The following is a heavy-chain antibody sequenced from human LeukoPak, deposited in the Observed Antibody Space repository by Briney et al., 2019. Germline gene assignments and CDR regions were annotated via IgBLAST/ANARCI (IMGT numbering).Heavy chain of an antibody. CDR2: IYYSGST. V-gene: IGHV4-39*01. CDR1: GGSISSSSYY. D-gene: IGHD1-26*01. Sequence: SETLSLTCTVSGGSISSSSYYWGWIRQPPGKGLEWIGSIYYSGSTYYNPSLKSRVTISVDTSKNQFSLKLSSVTAADMAVYYCARLRIVGATTIDYWGQGTLVTVSS. CDR3: ARLRIVGATTIDY. J-gene: IGHJ4*02.